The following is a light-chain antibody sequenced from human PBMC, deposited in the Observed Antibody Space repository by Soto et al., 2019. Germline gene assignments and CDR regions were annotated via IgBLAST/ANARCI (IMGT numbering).Light chain of an antibody. CDR1: QGVSSS. J-gene: IGKJ5*01. CDR3: QQRSNWPPL. V-gene: IGKV1-9*01. CDR2: AAT. Sequence: IQLTQSPPSLSASVGDRVTMNWRASQGVSSSLAWYHQQPGKAPKLLIYAATTLQSGVPSRFSGSGSGTDFTLTISSLEPEDFAVYYCQQRSNWPPLFGQGTRLEI.